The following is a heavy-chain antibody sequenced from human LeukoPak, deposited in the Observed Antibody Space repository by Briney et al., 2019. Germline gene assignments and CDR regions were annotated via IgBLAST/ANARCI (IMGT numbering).Heavy chain of an antibody. CDR3: AKDRALIRGYYDMDV. CDR1: GFTFSSYC. D-gene: IGHD3-16*01. J-gene: IGHJ6*02. V-gene: IGHV3-30*18. CDR2: ISYDGSNK. Sequence: GRSLRLSCAASGFTFSSYCMHWVRQAPGRELEGVAVISYDGSNKYYVDSVKGRFPIPRDNSNDTLNLQMNSLRAEDTAVYYCAKDRALIRGYYDMDVWLEGTT.